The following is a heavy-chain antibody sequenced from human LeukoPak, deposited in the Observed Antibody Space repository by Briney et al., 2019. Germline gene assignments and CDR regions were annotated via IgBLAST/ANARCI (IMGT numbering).Heavy chain of an antibody. J-gene: IGHJ4*02. CDR3: AKAYGSGSPVDY. CDR2: ISGSGGGT. D-gene: IGHD3-10*01. V-gene: IGHV3-23*01. Sequence: PGGSLRLSCAASGFTFSSYAMNWVRQAPGKGLEWVSAISGSGGGTYYADSVKGRFTISRDNSKNTLYLQMNSLRADDTAVYYCAKAYGSGSPVDYWGQGTLVTVSS. CDR1: GFTFSSYA.